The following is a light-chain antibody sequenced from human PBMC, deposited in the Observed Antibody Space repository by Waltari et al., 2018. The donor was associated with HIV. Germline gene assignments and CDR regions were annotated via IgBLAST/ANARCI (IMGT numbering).Light chain of an antibody. CDR1: EDVGNY. CDR3: QQYKSYPLT. Sequence: IQMTQSPSSLSASVGDRVTITCRANEDVGNYLAWFQQKPGGAPKSLIFAASTLRGGVPSKFRGSGSGTFFTLTISSLHSEDFATYYCQQYKSYPLTFGQGTRLEIK. V-gene: IGKV1-16*02. J-gene: IGKJ5*01. CDR2: AAS.